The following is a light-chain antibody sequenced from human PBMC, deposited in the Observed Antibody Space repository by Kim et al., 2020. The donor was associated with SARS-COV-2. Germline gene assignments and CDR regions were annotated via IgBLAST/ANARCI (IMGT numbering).Light chain of an antibody. V-gene: IGLV4-69*01. CDR2: LNSDGSH. Sequence: ASVKLTCTLSSGHSSYAIAWHQQQPDKGPRYLMKLNSDGSHSKGDGIPDRFSGSSSGAERYLAISSLQSEDEADYYCQTWGTGIVVFGGGTQLTVL. CDR3: QTWGTGIVV. J-gene: IGLJ2*01. CDR1: SGHSSYA.